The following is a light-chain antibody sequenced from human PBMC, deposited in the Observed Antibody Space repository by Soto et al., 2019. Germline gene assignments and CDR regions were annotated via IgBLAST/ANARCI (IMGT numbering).Light chain of an antibody. CDR1: TSNIGSNH. V-gene: IGLV1-44*01. Sequence: QSALTQPPSASATPGQRVTISCSGGTSNIGSNHVNWYKQVPGTAPRLLIYGSGQRPSGVPDRFSGSRSGTSASLAISGVQSEDESLYSCAVWDDSLNAIVFGGGTKLTVL. J-gene: IGLJ2*01. CDR3: AVWDDSLNAIV. CDR2: GSG.